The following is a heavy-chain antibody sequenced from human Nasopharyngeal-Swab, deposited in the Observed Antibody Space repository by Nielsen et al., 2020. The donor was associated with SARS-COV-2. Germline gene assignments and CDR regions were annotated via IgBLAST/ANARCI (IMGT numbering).Heavy chain of an antibody. Sequence: ASVKVSCKASGYTFTGYYMHWVRQAPGQGLEWMGRINPNSGGTNYAQKIQGRVTMTRDTSISTAYMELSRLRSDDTAVYYCARDIGGVVVDFDYWGQGTLVTVSS. CDR1: GYTFTGYY. J-gene: IGHJ4*02. CDR3: ARDIGGVVVDFDY. CDR2: INPNSGGT. V-gene: IGHV1-2*06. D-gene: IGHD2-15*01.